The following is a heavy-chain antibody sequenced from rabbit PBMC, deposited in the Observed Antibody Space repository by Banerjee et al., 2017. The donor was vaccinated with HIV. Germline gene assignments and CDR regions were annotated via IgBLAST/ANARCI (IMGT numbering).Heavy chain of an antibody. CDR1: GFSLSSYW. CDR3: VRGDSSSGWGFAL. J-gene: IGHJ4*01. V-gene: IGHV1S45*01. D-gene: IGHD4-1*01. CDR2: IGGDSNT. Sequence: QEQLEESGGDLVKPGGTLTLTCTVSGFSLSSYWMSWVRQAPGKGLEWIGFIGGDSNTYYASWVNGRFTISKTSSTTVTLQMTSLTAADTATYFCVRGDSSSGWGFALWGPGTLVTVS.